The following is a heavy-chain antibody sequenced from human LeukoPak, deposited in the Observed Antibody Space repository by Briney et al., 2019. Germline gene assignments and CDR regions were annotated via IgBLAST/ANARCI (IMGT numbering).Heavy chain of an antibody. CDR1: GYTFTSYD. D-gene: IGHD2-21*02. CDR3: ARGRVTPGWFDP. J-gene: IGHJ5*02. CDR2: MNPNSGNT. V-gene: IGHV1-8*03. Sequence: ASVKVSGKSSGYTFTSYDINWVRQATGQGLEWMGWMNPNSGNTGYAQKFQGRVTITRNTSISTAYMELSSLRSEDTAVYYCARGRVTPGWFDPWGQGTLVTVSS.